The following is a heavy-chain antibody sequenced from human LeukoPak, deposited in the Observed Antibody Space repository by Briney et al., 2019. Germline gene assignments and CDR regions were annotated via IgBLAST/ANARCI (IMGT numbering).Heavy chain of an antibody. CDR3: ARDGGYCSSTSCPSTTPFDY. D-gene: IGHD2-2*01. CDR1: GFTFSSYS. CDR2: ISSSSSTI. V-gene: IGHV3-48*01. J-gene: IGHJ4*02. Sequence: GGSLRLSCAASGFTFSSYSMNWVRQAPGKGLEWVSYISSSSSTIYYADSVKGRFTISRDDAKNSLYLQMNSLRAEDTAVYYCARDGGYCSSTSCPSTTPFDYWGQGTLVTVSS.